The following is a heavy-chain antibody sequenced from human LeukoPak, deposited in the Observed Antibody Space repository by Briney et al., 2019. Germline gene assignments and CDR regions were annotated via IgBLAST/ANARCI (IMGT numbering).Heavy chain of an antibody. J-gene: IGHJ4*02. CDR3: ARRAISSWYED. CDR2: LYSGGSI. CDR1: GFTVSSSY. Sequence: GGSLRLSCAGSGFTVSSSYMSWVRQAPGKGLEWVSVLYSGGSIFYADSVKGRFTISRDISKNMLYLQMNSLRADDTAVYYCARRAISSWYEDWGQGTLVTVSS. D-gene: IGHD6-13*01. V-gene: IGHV3-66*04.